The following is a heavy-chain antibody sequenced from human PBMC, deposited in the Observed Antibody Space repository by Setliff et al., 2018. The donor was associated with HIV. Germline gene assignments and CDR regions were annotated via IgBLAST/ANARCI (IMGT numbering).Heavy chain of an antibody. J-gene: IGHJ4*02. CDR2: TWFDESHK. CDR1: GFTFSDFG. V-gene: IGHV3-30*02. CDR3: AKEKVKMRGNYDSSTYYALADS. Sequence: GESLKISCAASGFTFSDFGMHWVRQAPGKGLEWVALTWFDESHKSYSDSVQGRFIISRDNSKNTLYLQMNSLRPEDTAVYYCAKEKVKMRGNYDSSTYYALADSWGQGTLVTVSS. D-gene: IGHD3-22*01.